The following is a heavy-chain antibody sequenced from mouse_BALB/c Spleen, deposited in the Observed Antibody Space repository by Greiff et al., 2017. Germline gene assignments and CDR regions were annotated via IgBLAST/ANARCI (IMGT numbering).Heavy chain of an antibody. J-gene: IGHJ4*01. CDR2: ISYDGSN. CDR1: GYSITSGYY. CDR3: ARTGGNYEVFYAMDY. Sequence: EVKLVESGPGLVKPSQSLSLTCSVTGYSITSGYYWNWIRQFPGNKLEWMGYISYDGSNNYNPSLKNRISITRDTSKNQFFLKLNSVTTEDTATYYCARTGGNYEVFYAMDYWGQGTSVTVSS. D-gene: IGHD1-1*02. V-gene: IGHV3-6*02.